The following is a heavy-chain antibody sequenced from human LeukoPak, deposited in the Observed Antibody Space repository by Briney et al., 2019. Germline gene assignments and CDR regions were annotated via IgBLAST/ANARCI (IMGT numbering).Heavy chain of an antibody. J-gene: IGHJ4*02. D-gene: IGHD2-21*02. CDR1: GFTFSAHR. CDR2: SGNKGNSYIT. V-gene: IGHV3-72*01. Sequence: SGGSLRLSCAASGFTFSAHRMDWIRQAPGKGLEWIGRSGNKGNSYITHYAASVRDRFTISRDESKNSVYLQMNSLKTEDTAVYYCAWGDAYCSGDCFSDWGQGTLVTVSA. CDR3: AWGDAYCSGDCFSD.